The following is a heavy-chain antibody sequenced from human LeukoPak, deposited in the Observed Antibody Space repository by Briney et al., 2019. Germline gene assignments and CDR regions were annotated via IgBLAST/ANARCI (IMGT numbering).Heavy chain of an antibody. CDR3: ARGHATMVRGVNNWFDP. V-gene: IGHV1-69*06. Sequence: SVKVSCKASGGTFSSYAISWVRQAPGQGLEWMGGIIPIFGTANYAQKFQGRVTITADKSTSTAYMELSRLRSDDTAVYYCARGHATMVRGVNNWFDPWGQGTLVTVSS. CDR2: IIPIFGTA. CDR1: GGTFSSYA. J-gene: IGHJ5*02. D-gene: IGHD3-10*01.